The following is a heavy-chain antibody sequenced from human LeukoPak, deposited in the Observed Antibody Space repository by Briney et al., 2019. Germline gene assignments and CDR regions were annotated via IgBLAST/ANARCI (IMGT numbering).Heavy chain of an antibody. CDR2: TSSSSSTI. CDR1: GLTFSSYS. J-gene: IGHJ5*02. D-gene: IGHD2-2*02. CDR3: ARDWGYCSSTSCCTRS. V-gene: IGHV3-48*01. Sequence: GGSLRLSCAASGLTFSSYSMTWVRQAPGKGPEWVSYTSSSSSTIYYADSVKGRFTISRDNAKNSLYLQMNSLKAEDTAVYYCARDWGYCSSTSCCTRSWGQGTLVTVSS.